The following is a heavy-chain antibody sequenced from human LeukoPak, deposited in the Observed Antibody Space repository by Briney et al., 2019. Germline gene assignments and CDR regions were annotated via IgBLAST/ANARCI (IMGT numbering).Heavy chain of an antibody. CDR1: GYTFTSYD. CDR3: ARDRTYEVNWFDP. J-gene: IGHJ5*02. V-gene: IGHV1-18*01. Sequence: EASVKVSCKASGYTFTSYDISWVRQAPGQGLEWMGWISAYNGNTNYAQKLQGRVTMTTDTSTSTAYMELRSLRSDDTAVYYCARDRTYEVNWFDPWGQGPLVTVSS. D-gene: IGHD3-3*01. CDR2: ISAYNGNT.